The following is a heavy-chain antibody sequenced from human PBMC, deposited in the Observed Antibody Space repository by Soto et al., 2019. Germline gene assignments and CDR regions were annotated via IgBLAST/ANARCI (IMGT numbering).Heavy chain of an antibody. V-gene: IGHV4-31*03. CDR1: GGSINSGLYY. D-gene: IGHD3-10*01. CDR3: ARARPGSYFEFEY. Sequence: QVQLQESGPGLVKPSQTLSLTCTVSGGSINSGLYYWTWIRQHPGKGLVWIGYIYSRGNTFNTPSHKIRVDIAVNASKNQFSLRVNSVTAADTAVYYCARARPGSYFEFEYWGQGTLVTVSS. J-gene: IGHJ4*02. CDR2: IYSRGNT.